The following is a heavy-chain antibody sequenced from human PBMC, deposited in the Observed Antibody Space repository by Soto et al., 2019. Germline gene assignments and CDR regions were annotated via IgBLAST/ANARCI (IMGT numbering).Heavy chain of an antibody. J-gene: IGHJ5*02. Sequence: KSSETLSLTCTVSGGSIFSGGYYWSWLRQLPGKGLEWIGCSDYSGSSRYNPSLKSRVTISIDMSNNHFSLKLSSVTAADTAVYYCERGITSRASWFDPWGQGTLVTVSS. CDR3: ERGITSRASWFDP. D-gene: IGHD1-20*01. CDR2: SDYSGSS. V-gene: IGHV4-31*03. CDR1: GGSIFSGGYY.